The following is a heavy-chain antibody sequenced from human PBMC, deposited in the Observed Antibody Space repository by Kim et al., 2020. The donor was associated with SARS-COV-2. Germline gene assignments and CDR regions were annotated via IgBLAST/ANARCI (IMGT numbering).Heavy chain of an antibody. CDR2: INAGNVNT. CDR3: ARDQLAAAAFMDV. CDR1: GYTFTRYA. V-gene: IGHV1-3*01. J-gene: IGHJ6*03. D-gene: IGHD6-13*01. Sequence: ASVKVSCKASGYTFTRYAMHWVRQAPGQRLEWMGWINAGNVNTKYSQKFQGRVTITRDTSASTAYMEQSSLRSEDTAVYYCARDQLAAAAFMDVWGKGTTVTVSS.